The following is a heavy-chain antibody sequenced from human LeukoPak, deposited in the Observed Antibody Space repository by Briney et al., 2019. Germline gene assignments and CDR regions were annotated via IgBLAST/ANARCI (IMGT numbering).Heavy chain of an antibody. CDR2: ISPSGGTT. D-gene: IGHD4-23*01. J-gene: IGHJ3*02. CDR1: GNTFSSYF. Sequence: ASVKVSCKSSGNTFSSYFIHWVRQAPGHGLEWMGIISPSGGTTSYAQEFQGRVTMTRDTSTSTVYMELSSLRSEDTAVYYCGRVTLYAFDIWGQGTMLTVSS. CDR3: GRVTLYAFDI. V-gene: IGHV1-46*01.